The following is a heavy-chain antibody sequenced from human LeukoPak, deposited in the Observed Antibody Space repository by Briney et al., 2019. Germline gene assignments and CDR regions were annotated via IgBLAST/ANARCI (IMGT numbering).Heavy chain of an antibody. D-gene: IGHD4-11*01. V-gene: IGHV3-23*01. CDR3: AKDLFDYGSYDYFDS. Sequence: QPGGSLRLSCAASGFTFSNYAMSWVRQAPGKGLEWVSSISASGGSTYYADSVRGRFTISRDNSKNTVYLQLNSLRVEDTAVYYCAKDLFDYGSYDYFDSWGQGTLVTVSS. J-gene: IGHJ4*02. CDR2: ISASGGST. CDR1: GFTFSNYA.